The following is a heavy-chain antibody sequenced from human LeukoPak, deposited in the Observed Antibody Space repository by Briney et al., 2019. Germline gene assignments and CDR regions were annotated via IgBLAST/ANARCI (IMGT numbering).Heavy chain of an antibody. J-gene: IGHJ4*02. CDR2: IRYDGSNK. D-gene: IGHD3-10*01. Sequence: GGSLRLSCAASGFTFSSYGMHWVRQAPGKGLEWVAFIRYDGSNKYYADSVKGRFTISRDNSKNTLYLQMNSLRAEDTAVYYCATRKYYYGSGSYYNWYYFDYWGQGTLVTVSS. CDR1: GFTFSSYG. V-gene: IGHV3-30*02. CDR3: ATRKYYYGSGSYYNWYYFDY.